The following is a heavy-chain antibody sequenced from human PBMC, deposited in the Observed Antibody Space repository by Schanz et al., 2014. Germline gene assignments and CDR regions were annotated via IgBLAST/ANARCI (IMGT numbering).Heavy chain of an antibody. Sequence: EVQLVESGGGLVKPGESLRLSCAASGFIFSAYTMNWVRQAPGKGLEWVSSISSGGRNISYADSLKGRFTISRDNAKNSLYLQMNSLRVEDTAVYYCAKDHPSSGWPAFDVWGQGTQVTVSS. V-gene: IGHV3-21*04. CDR1: GFIFSAYT. CDR2: ISSGGRNI. CDR3: AKDHPSSGWPAFDV. D-gene: IGHD6-19*01. J-gene: IGHJ4*02.